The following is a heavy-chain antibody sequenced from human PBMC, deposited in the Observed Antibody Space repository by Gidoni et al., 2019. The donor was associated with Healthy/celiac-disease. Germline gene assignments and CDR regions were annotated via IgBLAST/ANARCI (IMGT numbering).Heavy chain of an antibody. Sequence: EVQLVESGGGVVGPGVAMETSCAVSGFTCDDYGMSWVRQAPGKGLGWVSGINWNGGSTCYADSVKGRFTIFRDNAKNSLYLQMNSLRAEDTALYHCARVGNPGIGYMDVWGKGTTVTVSS. CDR1: GFTCDDYG. CDR3: ARVGNPGIGYMDV. D-gene: IGHD1-26*01. V-gene: IGHV3-20*01. J-gene: IGHJ6*03. CDR2: INWNGGST.